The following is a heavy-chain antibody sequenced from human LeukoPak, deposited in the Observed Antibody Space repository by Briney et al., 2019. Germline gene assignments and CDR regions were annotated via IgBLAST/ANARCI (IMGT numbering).Heavy chain of an antibody. J-gene: IGHJ4*02. CDR3: ARAAAGTVVFDY. D-gene: IGHD6-13*01. CDR2: IIPIFGTA. V-gene: IGHV1-69*06. CDR1: RGTFSSYA. Sequence: SVKVSCKASRGTFSSYAISWVRQAPGQGLEWMGGIIPIFGTANYAQKFQGRVTITADKSTSTAYMELSSLRSEDTAVYYCARAAAGTVVFDYWGQGTLVTVSS.